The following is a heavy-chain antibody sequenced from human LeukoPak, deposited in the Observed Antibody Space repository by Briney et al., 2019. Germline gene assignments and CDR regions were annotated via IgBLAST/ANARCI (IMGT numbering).Heavy chain of an antibody. J-gene: IGHJ4*02. CDR3: ARVYTYSGALDY. V-gene: IGHV4-30-2*01. CDR1: GGSISSGGYS. Sequence: PSETLSLTCTVSGGSISSGGYSWSWIRQPPGKGLEWIGYIYHSGSTYYNPSLKSRVTISVDRSKNQFSLKLSSVTAADTAVYYCARVYTYSGALDYWGQGTLVTVSS. D-gene: IGHD3-16*01. CDR2: IYHSGST.